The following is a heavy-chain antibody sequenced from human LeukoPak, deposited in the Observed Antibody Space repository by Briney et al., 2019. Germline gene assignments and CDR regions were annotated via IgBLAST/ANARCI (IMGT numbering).Heavy chain of an antibody. CDR2: IYYSGST. D-gene: IGHD2-2*01. V-gene: IGHV4-39*07. CDR3: ARDIYARSAGAFDI. Sequence: PSETLSLTCTVSGGSISSSSYYWGWIRQPPGKGLEWIGSIYYSGSTYYNPSLKSRVTISVDTSKNQFSLKLSSVTAADTAVYYCARDIYARSAGAFDIWGQGTMVTVSS. J-gene: IGHJ3*02. CDR1: GGSISSSSYY.